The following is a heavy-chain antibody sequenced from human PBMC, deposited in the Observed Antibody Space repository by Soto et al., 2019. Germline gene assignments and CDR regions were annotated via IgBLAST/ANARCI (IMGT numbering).Heavy chain of an antibody. Sequence: QVQLVQSGAEVKKPGASVKVSCKASGYTFTSYGISWVRQAPGQGLEWMGWISAYNGNTNYAQKLQGIVTMTTDTSTSTAYMELRSLRSDDTAVYYCARLYCSGGSCYTRGTSYDYWGQGTLVTVSS. D-gene: IGHD2-15*01. CDR2: ISAYNGNT. J-gene: IGHJ4*02. CDR3: ARLYCSGGSCYTRGTSYDY. CDR1: GYTFTSYG. V-gene: IGHV1-18*01.